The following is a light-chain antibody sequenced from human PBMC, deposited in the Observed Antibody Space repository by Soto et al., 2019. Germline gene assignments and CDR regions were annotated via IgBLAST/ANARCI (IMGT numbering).Light chain of an antibody. CDR1: SSDVGAYKY. Sequence: QSALTQPPSASGSPGQSVTISCTGTSSDVGAYKYVSWYQQYPGKAPKLIIYEVSKRPSGVPDRFSGSKSGNTASLTVSGLQAEDEADYYCTSYVGSNIWVFGGGPKLTVL. CDR3: TSYVGSNIWV. V-gene: IGLV2-8*01. CDR2: EVS. J-gene: IGLJ3*02.